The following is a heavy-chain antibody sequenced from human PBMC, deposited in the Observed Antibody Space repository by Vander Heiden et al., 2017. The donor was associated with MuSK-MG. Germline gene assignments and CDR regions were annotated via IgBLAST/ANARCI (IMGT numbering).Heavy chain of an antibody. Sequence: EVQVVESGGGLVKPGGDLRLSCAAAGFTFIDYSMNWVRQAPGKGLEWVSSISSSSSYIYYAASVKGRFTISRDNAKNSLYLQMNSLRAEDTAMYHCARESGYKAVDYWGQGTLVTVSS. V-gene: IGHV3-21*01. J-gene: IGHJ4*02. CDR2: ISSSSSYI. CDR3: ARESGYKAVDY. CDR1: GFTFIDYS. D-gene: IGHD5-12*01.